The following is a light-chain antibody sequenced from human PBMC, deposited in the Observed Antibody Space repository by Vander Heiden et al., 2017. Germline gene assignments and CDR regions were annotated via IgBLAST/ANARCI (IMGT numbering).Light chain of an antibody. J-gene: IGLJ3*02. CDR1: SRDVGGYNY. Sequence: QSALTQPASVSGSPGQSITISCTGTSRDVGGYNYVSWYQQHPGKPPKLMFYDVSNRPAGVSIRFSASKSGTTASLTISGRQAEDEADYYCSSYTSSSIWVFGGGTKLTVL. CDR3: SSYTSSSIWV. CDR2: DVS. V-gene: IGLV2-14*01.